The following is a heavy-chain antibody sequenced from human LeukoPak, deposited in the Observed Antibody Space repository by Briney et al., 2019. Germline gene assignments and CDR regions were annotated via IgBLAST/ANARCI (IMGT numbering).Heavy chain of an antibody. D-gene: IGHD2-8*01. CDR2: ITGNSGTT. CDR3: AKDPNGDYIGAFDA. J-gene: IGHJ3*01. CDR1: GLISSNYA. Sequence: RGSLRLSCAASGLISSNYAMTWVRQAPGKGLEWVSSITGNSGTTKYADSVKGRFTMSRDNSRNTLYLQMDSLRAEDTAVYYCAKDPNGDYIGAFDAWGPGTMVIVSS. V-gene: IGHV3-23*01.